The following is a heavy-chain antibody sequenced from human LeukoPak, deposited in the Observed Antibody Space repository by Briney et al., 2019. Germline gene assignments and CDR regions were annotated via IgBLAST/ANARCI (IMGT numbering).Heavy chain of an antibody. Sequence: SEILSLTCTVSGGSINSYYWSWIRQPPGKGLEWVGYIYYSGSTNYKPSLKRRVTMSVDTSKNQFSLKVSSVTAADTAVYYCASSRSSSGWSLIDYWGQGALVTVSS. V-gene: IGHV4-59*01. D-gene: IGHD6-19*01. CDR1: GGSINSYY. CDR2: IYYSGST. J-gene: IGHJ4*02. CDR3: ASSRSSSGWSLIDY.